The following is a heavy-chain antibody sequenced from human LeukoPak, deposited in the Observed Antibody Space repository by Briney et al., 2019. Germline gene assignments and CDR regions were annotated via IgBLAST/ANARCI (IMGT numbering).Heavy chain of an antibody. J-gene: IGHJ3*02. V-gene: IGHV3-23*01. D-gene: IGHD6-13*01. CDR2: ISGSGGST. CDR3: VKVEDSSSWYRAFDI. Sequence: PGGSLRLSCAASGFTFSSYAMTWARQAPGKGLEWVSGISGSGGSTYYADSVKGRFTISRDNSKNMVYLQMNSLRAEDTAVYCCVKVEDSSSWYRAFDIWGQGTMVTVSS. CDR1: GFTFSSYA.